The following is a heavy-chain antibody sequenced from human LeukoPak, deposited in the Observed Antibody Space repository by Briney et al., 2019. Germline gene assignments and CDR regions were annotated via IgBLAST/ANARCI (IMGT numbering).Heavy chain of an antibody. CDR3: AQQVGYCSSGNCYFTY. CDR1: GFSFNSYA. CDR2: INNDGDST. D-gene: IGHD2-15*01. Sequence: SGGSLRLSCAASGFSFNSYAMSWVRQAPGKGLEWVSAINNDGDSTYSADSVKGRFTVSRDNSKNTLYLQMNSLRAEDAAVYYCAQQVGYCSSGNCYFTYWGQGTPVTVSS. V-gene: IGHV3-23*01. J-gene: IGHJ1*01.